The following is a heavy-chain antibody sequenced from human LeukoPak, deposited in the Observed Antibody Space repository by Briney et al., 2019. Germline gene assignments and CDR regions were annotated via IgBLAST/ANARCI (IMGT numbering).Heavy chain of an antibody. CDR1: GFTFSSYA. D-gene: IGHD4-23*01. V-gene: IGHV3-23*01. CDR2: ISGSGGNT. CDR3: AKLVTHFDY. J-gene: IGHJ4*02. Sequence: GGSLRLSCAASGFTFSSYAMSWVRQAPGKGLEWVSSISGSGGNTYYADSVKGRFTISRDNSKNTLYMQMDSLRAEDTAVYYCAKLVTHFDYWGQGTLVTVSS.